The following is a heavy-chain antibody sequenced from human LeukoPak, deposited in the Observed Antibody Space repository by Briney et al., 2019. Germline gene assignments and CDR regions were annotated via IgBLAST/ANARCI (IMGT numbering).Heavy chain of an antibody. CDR1: GFTFGDYA. J-gene: IGHJ4*02. D-gene: IGHD2-2*01. Sequence: GGSLRLSCTASGFTFGDYAMSWFRQAPGKGLEWVGFIRSKAYGGTTEYAASVKGRFTISRDDSKSIAYLQMNSLKTEDTAVYYCTSDAMGAMSPYYFDYWGQGTLVTVSS. CDR2: IRSKAYGGTT. CDR3: TSDAMGAMSPYYFDY. V-gene: IGHV3-49*03.